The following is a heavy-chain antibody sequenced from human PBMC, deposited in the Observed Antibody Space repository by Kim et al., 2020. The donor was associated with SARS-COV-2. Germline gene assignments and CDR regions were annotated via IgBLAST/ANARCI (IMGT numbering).Heavy chain of an antibody. CDR1: GFTFSSYA. CDR2: ISGSGGST. Sequence: GGSLRLSCAASGFTFSSYAMSWVRQAPGKGLEWVSAISGSGGSTYYADSLKGRFTISRDNSKNTLYLQMNSLRAEDTAVYYCAKSTCSGGSCYLYYYYGMDVWGQGTTVTVSS. V-gene: IGHV3-23*01. J-gene: IGHJ6*02. CDR3: AKSTCSGGSCYLYYYYGMDV. D-gene: IGHD2-15*01.